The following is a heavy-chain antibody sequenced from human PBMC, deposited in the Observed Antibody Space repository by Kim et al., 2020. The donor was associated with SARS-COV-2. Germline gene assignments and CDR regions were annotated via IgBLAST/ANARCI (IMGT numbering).Heavy chain of an antibody. V-gene: IGHV3-15*01. CDR1: GFTFSNAW. CDR3: TTQAWIQLWLLDYYYYGMDV. J-gene: IGHJ6*02. CDR2: IKSKTDGGTT. D-gene: IGHD5-18*01. Sequence: GGSLRLSCAASGFTFSNAWMSWVRQAPGKGLEWVGRIKSKTDGGTTDYAAPVKGRFTISRDDSKNTLYLQMNSLKTEETAVYYCTTQAWIQLWLLDYYYYGMDVWGQGPTVTVSS.